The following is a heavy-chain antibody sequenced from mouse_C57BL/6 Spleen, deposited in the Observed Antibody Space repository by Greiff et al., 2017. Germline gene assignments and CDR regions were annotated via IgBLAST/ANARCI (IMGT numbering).Heavy chain of an antibody. D-gene: IGHD3-2*02. J-gene: IGHJ2*01. V-gene: IGHV1-69*01. Sequence: QVQLQQPGAELVMPGASVKLSCKASGYTFTSYWMHWVKQRPGQGLEWIGEIDPSDSYTNYNQKFKGKSTLTVDKSSSTAYMQLSSLTSEDSAVYYCARRGRQAFFDYWGQGTTLTVSS. CDR2: IDPSDSYT. CDR3: ARRGRQAFFDY. CDR1: GYTFTSYW.